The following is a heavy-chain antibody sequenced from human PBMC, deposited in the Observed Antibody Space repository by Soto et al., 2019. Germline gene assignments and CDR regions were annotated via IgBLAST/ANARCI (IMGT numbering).Heavy chain of an antibody. J-gene: IGHJ5*02. CDR3: ARDTVLTGMFDL. Sequence: SETLSLTCTVSCGSIGSYHWSWVRQPPGKGLEWIASVYYTGTTNYNPSLGSRVTISIDAPENQISLKLTSVTAADTAFYYCARDTVLTGMFDLWGQGTLVTVSS. CDR1: CGSIGSYH. CDR2: VYYTGTT. V-gene: IGHV4-59*01. D-gene: IGHD4-17*01.